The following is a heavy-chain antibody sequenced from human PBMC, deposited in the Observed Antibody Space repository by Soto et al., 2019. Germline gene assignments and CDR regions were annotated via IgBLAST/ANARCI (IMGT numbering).Heavy chain of an antibody. J-gene: IGHJ5*02. CDR3: ARDTVLTGMFDL. Sequence: SETLSLTCTVSCGSIGSYHWSWVRQPPGKGLEWIASVYYTGTTNYNPSLGSRVTISIDAPENQISLKLTSVTAADTAFYYCARDTVLTGMFDLWGQGTLVTVSS. CDR1: CGSIGSYH. CDR2: VYYTGTT. V-gene: IGHV4-59*01. D-gene: IGHD4-17*01.